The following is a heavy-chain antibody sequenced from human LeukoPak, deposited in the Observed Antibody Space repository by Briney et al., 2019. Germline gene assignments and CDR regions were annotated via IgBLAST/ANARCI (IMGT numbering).Heavy chain of an antibody. CDR1: GYTFTNYH. D-gene: IGHD2-8*01. CDR2: IIPIFGTA. V-gene: IGHV1-69*13. Sequence: SVKVSCKASGYTFTNYHIHWVRQAPGQGLEWMGGIIPIFGTANYAQKFQGRVTITADESTSTAYMELSSLRSEDTAVYYCARDNDGDFDYWGQGTLVTVSS. CDR3: ARDNDGDFDY. J-gene: IGHJ4*02.